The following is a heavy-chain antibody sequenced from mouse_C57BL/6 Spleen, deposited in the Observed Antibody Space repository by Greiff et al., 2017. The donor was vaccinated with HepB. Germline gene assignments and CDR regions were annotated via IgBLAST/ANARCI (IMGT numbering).Heavy chain of an antibody. CDR3: ARWDDYDEGAWFAY. D-gene: IGHD2-4*01. J-gene: IGHJ3*01. Sequence: QVQLQQPGAELVKPGASVKMSCKASGYTFTSYWITWVKQRPGQGLEWIGDIYPGSGSTNYNEKFKSKATLTVDTSSSTAYMQLSSRTSEDSAVYYCARWDDYDEGAWFAYWGQGTLVTVSA. V-gene: IGHV1-55*01. CDR2: IYPGSGST. CDR1: GYTFTSYW.